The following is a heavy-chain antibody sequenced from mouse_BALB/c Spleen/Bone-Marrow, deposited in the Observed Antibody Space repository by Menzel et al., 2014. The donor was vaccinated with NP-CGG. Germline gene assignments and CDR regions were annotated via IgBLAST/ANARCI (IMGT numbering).Heavy chain of an antibody. V-gene: IGHV5-12-2*01. CDR3: ARQLGLRVDY. J-gene: IGHJ4*01. CDR2: ISNGGGST. D-gene: IGHD3-1*01. CDR1: GFTFSSYS. Sequence: VQRVESGGGLVKPGGSLKLSCAASGFTFSSYSMSWVRQTPEKRLEWVAYISNGGGSTYYPDTVKGRFTISRDNAKNTLYLQMSSLKSEDTAMYYCARQLGLRVDYWGQGSSVTVSS.